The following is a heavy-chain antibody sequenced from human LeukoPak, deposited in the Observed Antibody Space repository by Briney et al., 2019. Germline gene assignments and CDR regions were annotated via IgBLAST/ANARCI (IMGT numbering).Heavy chain of an antibody. CDR2: IYYSGGT. Sequence: SETLSLTCTVSGGSFSTYSLSWIRQPPEKGLEWIGFIYYSGGTNYNPSLKSRVTISVDTSKNQFSLRLSSVTAADTAVYYCARDRIGYFDYWGQGTLVTVSS. D-gene: IGHD2/OR15-2a*01. J-gene: IGHJ4*02. CDR1: GGSFSTYS. V-gene: IGHV4-59*01. CDR3: ARDRIGYFDY.